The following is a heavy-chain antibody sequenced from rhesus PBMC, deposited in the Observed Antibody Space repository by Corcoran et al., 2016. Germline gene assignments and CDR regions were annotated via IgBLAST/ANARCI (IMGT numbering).Heavy chain of an antibody. J-gene: IGHJ4*01. Sequence: EVQLVESGGGLVQPGGSLRLSCAASGFTFSSSDMSWVRQAMGKGLEWVSSIIKTGKTIYYADSVKGRFTISRDNAKNSLSLQMNSLKTEDTAVYYCTREQDDSGSWTNYFDYWGQGVLVTVSS. CDR1: GFTFSSSD. CDR2: IIKTGKTI. CDR3: TREQDDSGSWTNYFDY. V-gene: IGHV3S4*01. D-gene: IGHD6-25*01.